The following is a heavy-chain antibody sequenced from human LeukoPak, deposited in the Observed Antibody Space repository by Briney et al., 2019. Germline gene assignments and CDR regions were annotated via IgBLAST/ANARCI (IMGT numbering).Heavy chain of an antibody. CDR2: IYYSGST. CDR3: ARSIFAGAHDAFDI. J-gene: IGHJ3*02. CDR1: GGSISSSSYY. V-gene: IGHV4-39*01. Sequence: SETLSLTCTVSGGSISSSSYYWGWIRQPPGKGLEWIGSIYYSGSTCYNPSLKSRVTISVDTSKNQFSLKLSSVTAADTAVYYCARSIFAGAHDAFDIWGQGTMVTVSS.